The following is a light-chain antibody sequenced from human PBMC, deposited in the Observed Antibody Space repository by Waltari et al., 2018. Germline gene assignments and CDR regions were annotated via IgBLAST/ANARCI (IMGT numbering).Light chain of an antibody. V-gene: IGKV3-20*01. J-gene: IGKJ4*01. CDR3: QQYDGSVLT. CDR1: QTINNNF. Sequence: IVLTQSPDTLSLSPGQRATLSCRASQTINNNFLVWYQQKPGQAPRLIIHGASSRATGFPDRFSGRGSGTDFTLTINSLKPEDSAVYYCQQYDGSVLTFGGGTKVEI. CDR2: GAS.